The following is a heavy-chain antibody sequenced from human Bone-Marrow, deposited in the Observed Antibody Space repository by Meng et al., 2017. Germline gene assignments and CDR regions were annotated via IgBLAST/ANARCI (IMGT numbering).Heavy chain of an antibody. Sequence: ASVKVSCKASGYTFISYGISWVRQAPGQGLEWMGRIDPKSGDTHYAQRFQGRVTMTGDTSISTAYMELSGLRSDYTAMYYCARDEDISAAGKLFGDYWGQGTLVTVSS. CDR3: ARDEDISAAGKLFGDY. J-gene: IGHJ4*02. D-gene: IGHD6-13*01. CDR2: IDPKSGDT. V-gene: IGHV1-2*06. CDR1: GYTFISYG.